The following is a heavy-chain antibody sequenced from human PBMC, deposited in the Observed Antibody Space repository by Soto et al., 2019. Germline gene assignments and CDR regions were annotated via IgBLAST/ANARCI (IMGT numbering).Heavy chain of an antibody. CDR2: ISDAGGVT. V-gene: IGHV3-23*01. CDR3: AKCVGSGTYKNYCYYMDV. D-gene: IGHD3-10*01. J-gene: IGHJ6*03. CDR1: GFSFNKYA. Sequence: EVQLLQSGGGLVQPGGSLRLSCAASGFSFNKYAVTWVRQAPGKGLEWVSVISDAGGVTYYADSVKGRFTISRDNSMNTLYLQMCSLRAEDTAVYYCAKCVGSGTYKNYCYYMDVWGKGTTVTVSS.